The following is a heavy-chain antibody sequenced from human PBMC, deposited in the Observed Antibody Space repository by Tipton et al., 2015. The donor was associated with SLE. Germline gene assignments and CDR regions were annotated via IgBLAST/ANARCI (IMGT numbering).Heavy chain of an antibody. V-gene: IGHV4-39*07. Sequence: TLSLTCTVSGGSISSSGYYWGWIRQPPGEGLEWIGNVYYSGRTYYNPSLRSRISISLDTSKNQVSLKLTSVTAADTALYYCARHPKSDYGDHVPFDHWGQGTLVTVSS. CDR2: VYYSGRT. CDR1: GGSISSSGYY. J-gene: IGHJ4*02. D-gene: IGHD4-17*01. CDR3: ARHPKSDYGDHVPFDH.